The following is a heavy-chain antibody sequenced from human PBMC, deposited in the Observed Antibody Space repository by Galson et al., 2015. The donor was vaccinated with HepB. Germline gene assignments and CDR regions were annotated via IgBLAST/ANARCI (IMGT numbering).Heavy chain of an antibody. Sequence: SLRLSCAASGFTFSRYAMTWVRQAPGKGLEWISSITSNGGRTFYTNSVKGRFTISRDNSGNTVVLQLSSLRPEDTAVYYRAKDGIMVSNNPYQLHFWGQGTLVSVSS. CDR3: AKDGIMVSNNPYQLHF. V-gene: IGHV3-23*01. D-gene: IGHD2-8*01. J-gene: IGHJ4*02. CDR2: ITSNGGRT. CDR1: GFTFSRYA.